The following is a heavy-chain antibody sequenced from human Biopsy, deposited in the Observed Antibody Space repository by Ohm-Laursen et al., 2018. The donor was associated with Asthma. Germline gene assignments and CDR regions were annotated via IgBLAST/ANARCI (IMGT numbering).Heavy chain of an antibody. V-gene: IGHV1-18*01. CDR1: GYTFNSAG. D-gene: IGHD3-10*01. CDR2: ISVYNGNT. J-gene: IGHJ6*02. CDR3: ARAVDYSHYYGIDV. Sequence: ASVKVSCKTSGYTFNSAGITWVRQVPGQGLEWMGWISVYNGNTKVAQKLQDRVAMITDTSTSTAYMELRSLRSDDTAVYFCARAVDYSHYYGIDVWGQGTTVTVS.